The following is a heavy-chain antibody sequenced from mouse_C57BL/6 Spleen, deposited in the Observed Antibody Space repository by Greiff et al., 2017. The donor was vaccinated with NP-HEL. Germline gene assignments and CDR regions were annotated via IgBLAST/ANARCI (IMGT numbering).Heavy chain of an antibody. V-gene: IGHV5-17*01. CDR2: ISSGSSTI. CDR1: GFTFSDYG. Sequence: EVKLVESGGGLVKPGGSLKLSCAASGFTFSDYGMHWVRQAPEKGLEWVAYISSGSSTIYYADTVKGRFTISRDNAKNTLFLQMTSLRSEDTAMYYCARTPNWPSYYFDYWGQGTTLTVSS. J-gene: IGHJ2*01. CDR3: ARTPNWPSYYFDY. D-gene: IGHD4-1*02.